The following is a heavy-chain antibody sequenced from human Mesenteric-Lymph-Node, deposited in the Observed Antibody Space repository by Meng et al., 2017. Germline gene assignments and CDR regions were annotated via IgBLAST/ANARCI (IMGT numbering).Heavy chain of an antibody. CDR1: GYTFTGYY. D-gene: IGHD6-13*01. CDR3: ARDQGASSSWYPPFFDY. CDR2: INPNSGGT. V-gene: IGHV1-2*02. Sequence: ASVKVSCKASGYTFTGYYMHWVRQAPGQGLEWMGWINPNSGGTNYAQKFQGRVTMTRDTSISTAYMELSRLRSEDTAVYYCARDQGASSSWYPPFFDYWGQGTLVTVSS. J-gene: IGHJ4*02.